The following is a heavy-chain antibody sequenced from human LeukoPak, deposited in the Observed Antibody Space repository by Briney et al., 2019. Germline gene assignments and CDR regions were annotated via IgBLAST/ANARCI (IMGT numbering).Heavy chain of an antibody. CDR1: GFTFSSYA. J-gene: IGHJ4*02. D-gene: IGHD3-22*01. Sequence: PGGSLRLSCAASGFTFSSYAMTWVRQASGKGLEWVSAISGSGGSTYYADSVKGRFTISRDNSKNTLYLQMNSLRAEDTAVYYCYIPYYDTSAYKGYWGQGTLVTVSS. V-gene: IGHV3-23*01. CDR3: YIPYYDTSAYKGY. CDR2: ISGSGGST.